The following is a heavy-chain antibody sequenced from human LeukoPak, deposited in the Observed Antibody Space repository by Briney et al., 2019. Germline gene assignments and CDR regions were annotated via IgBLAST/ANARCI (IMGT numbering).Heavy chain of an antibody. CDR1: GGSISSYH. CDR3: ARGKSDGSGSYYNVPFDY. Sequence: SETLSLTCTVSGGSISSYHWSCFRQPPGKGLEWIGYIYYSGSTSYNPSLKSRVTMSVDTSKNQFSLKVGSVTAADTAVYYCARGKSDGSGSYYNVPFDYWGQGTLVTVSS. J-gene: IGHJ4*02. CDR2: IYYSGST. V-gene: IGHV4-59*01. D-gene: IGHD3-10*01.